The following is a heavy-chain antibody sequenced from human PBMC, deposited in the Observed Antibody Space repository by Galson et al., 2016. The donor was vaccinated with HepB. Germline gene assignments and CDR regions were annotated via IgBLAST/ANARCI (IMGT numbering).Heavy chain of an antibody. D-gene: IGHD3-22*01. Sequence: SLRLSCAASGFTFSSYSMNWVRQAPGTGLEWVSSITGSSSYIYYADSVVGRFTISRDNAKNSLFLQMNSLRAEDTAVYYCASLAALPEYYYDISDYPLADYWGQGTLATVSS. CDR1: GFTFSSYS. V-gene: IGHV3-21*01. CDR3: ASLAALPEYYYDISDYPLADY. J-gene: IGHJ4*02. CDR2: ITGSSSYI.